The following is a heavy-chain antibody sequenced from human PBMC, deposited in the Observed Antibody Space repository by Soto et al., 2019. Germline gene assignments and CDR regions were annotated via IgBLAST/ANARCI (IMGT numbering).Heavy chain of an antibody. CDR2: KHHSGST. CDR1: GGSINNGYW. D-gene: IGHD6-19*01. Sequence: QVHLQESGPGLVKPSGTLSLTCGVSGGSINNGYWWTWVRQPPGKGLEWIGEKHHSGSTNYNLSLTGRVSISLDKSKNPFSLILSSVTAADTAVYYCAYSSGWWRLDVWGQGTTVTVSS. CDR3: AYSSGWWRLDV. V-gene: IGHV4-4*02. J-gene: IGHJ6*02.